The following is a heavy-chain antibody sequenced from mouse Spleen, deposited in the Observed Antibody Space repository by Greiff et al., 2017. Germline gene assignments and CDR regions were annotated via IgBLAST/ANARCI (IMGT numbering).Heavy chain of an antibody. D-gene: IGHD5-1-1*01. V-gene: IGHV1-15*01. J-gene: IGHJ3*01. CDR2: IDPETGGT. CDR3: TNTAY. CDR1: GYTFTDYE. Sequence: QVQLKESGAELVRPGASVTLSCKASGYTFTDYEMHWVKQTPVHSLEWIGAIDPETGGTAYNQKFKGKAILTADKSSSTAYMELRSLTSEDSAVYYCTNTAYWGQGTLVTVSA.